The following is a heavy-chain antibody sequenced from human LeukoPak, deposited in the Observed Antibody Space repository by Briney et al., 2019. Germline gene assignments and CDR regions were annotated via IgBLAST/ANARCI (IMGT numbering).Heavy chain of an antibody. CDR3: ATLTVATSFDY. CDR1: GFSFSVYE. D-gene: IGHD5-12*01. Sequence: GGSLRLSCAASGFSFSVYEMHWVRQAPGRGLEWISDISSSGATIYYADSVKGRFTISRDNAKNSLYLQMNSLRAEDTAVYYCATLTVATSFDYWGQGTLVTVSS. J-gene: IGHJ4*02. V-gene: IGHV3-48*03. CDR2: ISSSGATI.